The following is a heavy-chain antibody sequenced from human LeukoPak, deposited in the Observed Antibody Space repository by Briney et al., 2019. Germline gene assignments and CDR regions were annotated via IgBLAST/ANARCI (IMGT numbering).Heavy chain of an antibody. CDR3: ARDIIPLTYYYDSSGSDAFDI. CDR2: IYYSGST. J-gene: IGHJ3*02. CDR1: GGSISSYY. D-gene: IGHD3-22*01. V-gene: IGHV4-59*12. Sequence: PSETLSLTCTVSGGSISSYYWSWIRQPPGKGLEWIGYIYYSGSTYYNPSLKSRVTISVDTSKNQFSLKLSSVTAADTAVYYCARDIIPLTYYYDSSGSDAFDIWGQGTMVTVSS.